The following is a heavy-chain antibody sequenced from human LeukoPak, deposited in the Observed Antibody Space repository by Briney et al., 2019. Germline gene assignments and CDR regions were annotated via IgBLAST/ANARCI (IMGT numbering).Heavy chain of an antibody. CDR2: IKQEGSEK. Sequence: GGSLRLSCAASGFTFSSDWMSSVRQAPGKGRGRVANIKQEGSEKYYVDSVKGRFTISRDNAKTSLYLQMNSLRAEDTAVYYCARGYGNYGYWGQGTLVTVSS. V-gene: IGHV3-7*01. CDR3: ARGYGNYGY. J-gene: IGHJ4*02. CDR1: GFTFSSDW. D-gene: IGHD4-11*01.